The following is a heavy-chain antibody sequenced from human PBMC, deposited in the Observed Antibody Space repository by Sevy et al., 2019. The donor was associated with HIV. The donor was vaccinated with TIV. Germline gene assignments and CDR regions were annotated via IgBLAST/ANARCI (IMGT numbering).Heavy chain of an antibody. CDR2: ISGGSGTI. V-gene: IGHV3-11*01. CDR3: ARRAISTFTDNAFDF. J-gene: IGHJ3*01. Sequence: GGSLRLSCAASGFTFSDYPMNWIRQTPGKGLEWVSYISGGSGTISYADSMKGRFTISRDNTKNSLYLQMNSLRAEDTDVYYCARRAISTFTDNAFDFWGQGTMVTVSS. CDR1: GFTFSDYP. D-gene: IGHD3-3*01.